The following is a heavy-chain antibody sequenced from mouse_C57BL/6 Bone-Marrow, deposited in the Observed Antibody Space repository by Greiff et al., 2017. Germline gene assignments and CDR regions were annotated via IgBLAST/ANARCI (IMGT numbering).Heavy chain of an antibody. Sequence: EVKLQESGAELVRPGASVKLSCTASGFNIKDYYMHWVKQRPEQGLEWIGRIDPEDGDTEYAPKFQGKATMTADTASNTAYLQLSSLTSEDTAVYYCTTGITTVVERFAYWGQGTLVTVSA. D-gene: IGHD1-1*01. CDR1: GFNIKDYY. CDR2: IDPEDGDT. J-gene: IGHJ3*01. V-gene: IGHV14-1*01. CDR3: TTGITTVVERFAY.